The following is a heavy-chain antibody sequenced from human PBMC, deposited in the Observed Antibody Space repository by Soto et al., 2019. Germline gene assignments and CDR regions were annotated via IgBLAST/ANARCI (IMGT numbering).Heavy chain of an antibody. CDR1: GGSISSGGYY. V-gene: IGHV4-31*03. Sequence: SETLSLTCTVSGGSISSGGYYWSWIRQHPGKGLEWIGYIYYSGSTYYNPSLKSRVTISVDTPKNQFSLKLSSVTAADTAVYYCASARGDTGYYYAMDVWGQGTTVTVSS. J-gene: IGHJ6*02. D-gene: IGHD3-10*01. CDR2: IYYSGST. CDR3: ASARGDTGYYYAMDV.